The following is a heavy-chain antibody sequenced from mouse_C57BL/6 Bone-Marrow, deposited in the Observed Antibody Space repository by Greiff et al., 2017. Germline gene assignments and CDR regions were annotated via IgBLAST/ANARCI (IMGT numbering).Heavy chain of an antibody. D-gene: IGHD2-3*01. J-gene: IGHJ3*01. CDR3: TTDDGYSWFAY. V-gene: IGHV14-4*01. Sequence: EVQLQQSGAELVRPGASVKLSCTASGFNIKDDYMHWVKQRPEQGLEWIGWIDPESGDTEYASKFQGKATITADTSSNTAYLQLSSLTSEDTAVYYCTTDDGYSWFAYWGQGTLVTVSA. CDR2: IDPESGDT. CDR1: GFNIKDDY.